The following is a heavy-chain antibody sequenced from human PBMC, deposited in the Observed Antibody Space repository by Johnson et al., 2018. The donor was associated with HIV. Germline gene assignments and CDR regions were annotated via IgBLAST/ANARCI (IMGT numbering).Heavy chain of an antibody. CDR2: ISWDGGST. J-gene: IGHJ3*02. D-gene: IGHD3-3*01. V-gene: IGHV3-43D*03. CDR1: GFTFDDYA. CDR3: AKPYYDFWSGYYEYNAFDI. Sequence: VHLVESGGVVVQPGGSLRLSCAASGFTFDDYAMHWVRQAPGKGLEWVSLISWDGGSTYYADSVKGRFTISRDNSKNSLYLQMNSLRAEDTALYYCAKPYYDFWSGYYEYNAFDIWGQGTLVTVSS.